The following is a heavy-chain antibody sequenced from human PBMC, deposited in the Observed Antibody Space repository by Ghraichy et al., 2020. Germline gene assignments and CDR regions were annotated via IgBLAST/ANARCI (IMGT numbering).Heavy chain of an antibody. V-gene: IGHV3-21*01. CDR2: ISSSSSYI. CDR3: ARDKVATVPHYYYYYGMDV. CDR1: GFTFSSYS. D-gene: IGHD5-12*01. Sequence: GGSLRLSCAASGFTFSSYSMNWVRQAPGKGLEWVSSISSSSSYIYYADSVKGRFTISRDNAKNSLYLQMNSLRAEDTAVYYCARDKVATVPHYYYYYGMDVWGQGTTVTVSS. J-gene: IGHJ6*02.